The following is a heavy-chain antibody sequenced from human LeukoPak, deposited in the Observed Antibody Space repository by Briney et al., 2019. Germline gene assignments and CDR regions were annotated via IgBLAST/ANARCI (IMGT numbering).Heavy chain of an antibody. J-gene: IGHJ4*02. V-gene: IGHV1-46*01. Sequence: ASVKVSCKPSGYTFTSYYMHWVRQAPGQGLEWMGIINPSGGSTSYAQKFQGRVTMTRDTSTSTVYMELSSLRSEDTAVYYCARDRGYYDSSGYYPDYWGQGTLVTVSS. CDR1: GYTFTSYY. D-gene: IGHD3-22*01. CDR3: ARDRGYYDSSGYYPDY. CDR2: INPSGGST.